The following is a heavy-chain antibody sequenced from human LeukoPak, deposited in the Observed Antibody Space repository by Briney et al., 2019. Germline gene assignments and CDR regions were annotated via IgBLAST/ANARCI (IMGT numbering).Heavy chain of an antibody. D-gene: IGHD3-9*01. V-gene: IGHV4-39*07. J-gene: IGHJ4*02. CDR1: GASISGSGYY. CDR3: ARVRHFDWLPTWGPAFDY. Sequence: SETLSLTCAVSGASISGSGYYLGWIRQPPGKGLEWIGEINHSGSTNYNPSLKSRVTISVDTSKNQFSLKLSSVTAADTAVYYCARVRHFDWLPTWGPAFDYWGQGTLVTVSS. CDR2: INHSGST.